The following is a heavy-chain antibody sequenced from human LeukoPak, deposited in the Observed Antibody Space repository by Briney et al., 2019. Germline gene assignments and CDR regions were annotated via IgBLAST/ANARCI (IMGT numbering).Heavy chain of an antibody. CDR3: ARGIVFDY. CDR1: VYTFTGYY. Sequence: ASVKVSCKSSVYTFTGYYMHWVRQAPGQGLEWMGWINPNSGGTNYAQEFQGRVTMTRDTSISTAYMELSRLRSDDTAVYYCARGIVFDYWGQGTLVTVSS. D-gene: IGHD2-21*01. CDR2: INPNSGGT. V-gene: IGHV1-2*02. J-gene: IGHJ4*02.